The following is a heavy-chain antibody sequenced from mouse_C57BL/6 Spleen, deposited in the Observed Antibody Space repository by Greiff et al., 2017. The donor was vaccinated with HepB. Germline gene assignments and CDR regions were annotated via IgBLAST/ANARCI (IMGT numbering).Heavy chain of an antibody. CDR3: ASEVYYDYDGDYAMDY. Sequence: EVKLMESGPGLVKPSQSLSLTCSVTGYSITSGYYWNWIRQFPGNNLEWMGYISYDGSNNYNPSLKNRISITRDTSKNQFFLKLNSVTTEDTATYYCASEVYYDYDGDYAMDYWGQGTSVTVSS. CDR1: GYSITSGYY. CDR2: ISYDGSN. V-gene: IGHV3-6*01. D-gene: IGHD2-4*01. J-gene: IGHJ4*01.